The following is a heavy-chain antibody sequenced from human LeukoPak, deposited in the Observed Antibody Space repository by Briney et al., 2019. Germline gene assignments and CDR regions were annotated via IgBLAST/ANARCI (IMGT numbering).Heavy chain of an antibody. CDR1: GFTFSSYS. CDR3: ARDRISQWLTPLGY. CDR2: ISSSSSCI. V-gene: IGHV3-21*01. Sequence: GGSLRLSCAASGFTFSSYSMNWVRQAPGKGLEWVSSISSSSSCIYYADSVKGRFTISRDNAKNSLYLQMNSLRAEDTAVYYCARDRISQWLTPLGYWGQGTLVTVSS. D-gene: IGHD6-19*01. J-gene: IGHJ4*02.